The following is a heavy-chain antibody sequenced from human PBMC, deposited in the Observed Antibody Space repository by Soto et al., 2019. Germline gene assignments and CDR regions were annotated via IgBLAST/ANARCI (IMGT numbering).Heavy chain of an antibody. Sequence: SETLTLTCTVSGFSISSSRYYWGWIRQPPGKGRESIGDIYYSGTTHYNPSLKGRVTISIDTSKNHFALHLRSVTAAHTAVYYCPRLKGAVFITTYNWFDPWGQGTPVTVSS. D-gene: IGHD1-1*01. CDR3: PRLKGAVFITTYNWFDP. V-gene: IGHV4-39*02. CDR2: IYYSGTT. J-gene: IGHJ5*02. CDR1: GFSISSSRYY.